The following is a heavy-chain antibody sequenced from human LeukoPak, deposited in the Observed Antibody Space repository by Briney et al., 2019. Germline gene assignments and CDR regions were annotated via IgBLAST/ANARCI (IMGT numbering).Heavy chain of an antibody. CDR3: ARAPRWGHFDY. D-gene: IGHD4-23*01. CDR1: GFTFSSYW. Sequence: GGSLRLSCAASGFTFSSYWMSWVRQAPGKGLEWAAVISYDGSNKYYADSVKGRFTISRDNSKNTLYLQMNSLRAEDTAVYYCARAPRWGHFDYWGQGTLVTVSS. J-gene: IGHJ4*02. CDR2: ISYDGSNK. V-gene: IGHV3-30-3*01.